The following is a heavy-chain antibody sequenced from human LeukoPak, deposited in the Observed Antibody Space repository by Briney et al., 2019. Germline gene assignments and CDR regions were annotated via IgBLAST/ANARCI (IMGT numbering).Heavy chain of an antibody. CDR1: GYTFTSYD. CDR3: AREGTITMVRGVIITGWFDP. Sequence: VASVKVSCKASGYTFTSYDINWVRQATGQGLEWMGWMNPNSGNTGYAQKFQGRVTMTRNTSISTAYMELSSLRSEDTAVYYCAREGTITMVRGVIITGWFDPWGQGTLVTVSS. CDR2: MNPNSGNT. D-gene: IGHD3-10*01. V-gene: IGHV1-8*01. J-gene: IGHJ5*02.